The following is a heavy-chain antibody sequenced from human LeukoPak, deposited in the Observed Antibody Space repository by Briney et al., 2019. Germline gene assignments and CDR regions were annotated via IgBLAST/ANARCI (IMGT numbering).Heavy chain of an antibody. V-gene: IGHV1-2*02. D-gene: IGHD4-11*01. J-gene: IGHJ4*02. CDR1: GYTFTGYY. CDR2: INPNSGGT. CDR3: ARDYDYSNGPDY. Sequence: ASVKVSCKASGYTFTGYYMHWVRQAPGQGLEWMGWINPNSGGTNYARKFQGRVTMTRDTSISTAYMELSRLRSDDTAVYYCARDYDYSNGPDYWGQGTLVTVSS.